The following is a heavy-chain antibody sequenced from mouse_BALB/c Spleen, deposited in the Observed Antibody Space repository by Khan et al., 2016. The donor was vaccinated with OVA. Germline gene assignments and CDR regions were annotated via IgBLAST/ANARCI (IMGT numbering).Heavy chain of an antibody. D-gene: IGHD2-2*01. CDR2: INTHSGVP. V-gene: IGHV9-4*02. CDR3: ASGYGYGWYFDV. Sequence: QVQLQQSGPELKKPGETVRISCKASGYTFTTAGMQWVQKMPGKGLKWIGWINTHSGVPKYAEDFKGRFAFSLETSASTAYLQITNLKNEDTATYFCASGYGYGWYFDVWGAGTTVTVSS. CDR1: GYTFTTAG. J-gene: IGHJ1*01.